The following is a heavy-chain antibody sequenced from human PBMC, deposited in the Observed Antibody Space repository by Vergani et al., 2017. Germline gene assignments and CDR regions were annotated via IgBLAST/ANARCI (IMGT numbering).Heavy chain of an antibody. V-gene: IGHV3-11*01. CDR1: GFTFSDYY. D-gene: IGHD2-2*01. Sequence: QVQLVESGGGLVKPGGSLRLSCAASGFTFSDYYMSWIRQAPGKGLEWVSYISSSGSTRYYADSVKGRFTISRDNAKNSLYLQMNSLRAEDTAVYYCARAGFQGDIVVVPAALDFNYWGQGTLVTVSS. CDR2: ISSSGSTR. J-gene: IGHJ4*02. CDR3: ARAGFQGDIVVVPAALDFNY.